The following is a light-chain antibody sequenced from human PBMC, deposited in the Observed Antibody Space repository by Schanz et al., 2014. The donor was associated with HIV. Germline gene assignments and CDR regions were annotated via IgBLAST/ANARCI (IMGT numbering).Light chain of an antibody. CDR1: QGISSY. Sequence: IQLTQSPSSLSASVGDRVTITCRASQGISSYLAWYQQKPGKPPKVLIYAASTLQSGVPSRFSGSGSGTYFTLTIGSLQPEDFATYYCQQATSFPLTFGGGTKVEIK. CDR3: QQATSFPLT. CDR2: AAS. V-gene: IGKV1-9*01. J-gene: IGKJ4*01.